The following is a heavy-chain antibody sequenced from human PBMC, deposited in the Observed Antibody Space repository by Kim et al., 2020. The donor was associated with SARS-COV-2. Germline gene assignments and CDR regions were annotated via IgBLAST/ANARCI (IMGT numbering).Heavy chain of an antibody. D-gene: IGHD3-10*01. V-gene: IGHV1-3*04. CDR3: AGGDNTHTQITMLRGAPFDC. Sequence: ASVKVSCKISGYTLTNYIVHWVRQAPGQSLEWLGWINTGTGDTRYSQRFQGRVTITRGTSANTAYMELRGLRSEDTAVYYCAGGDNTHTQITMLRGAPFDCWGQGTLVTVSS. CDR1: GYTLTNYI. J-gene: IGHJ4*02. CDR2: INTGTGDT.